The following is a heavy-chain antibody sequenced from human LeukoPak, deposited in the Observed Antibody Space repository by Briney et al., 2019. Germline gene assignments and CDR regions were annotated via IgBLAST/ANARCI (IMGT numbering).Heavy chain of an antibody. CDR2: ISGSGGST. CDR1: GFTFSSYA. Sequence: PGGSLRLSCAASGFTFSSYAMSWVRQAPGKGLEWVSAISGSGGSTYYADSVKGRFTISRDNSKNTLYLQMNSLRAEDTAVYYCAKDRTPSGYSSSWYPFHLDYWGQGTLVTVSS. V-gene: IGHV3-23*01. CDR3: AKDRTPSGYSSSWYPFHLDY. D-gene: IGHD6-13*01. J-gene: IGHJ4*02.